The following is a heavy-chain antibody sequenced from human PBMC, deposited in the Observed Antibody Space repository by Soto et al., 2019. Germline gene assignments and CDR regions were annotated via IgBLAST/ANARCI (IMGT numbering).Heavy chain of an antibody. CDR2: IWYDGSNE. Sequence: PGGSVRLSCAASGFTFSSYGIHWVRQAPGKGLEWVAVIWYDGSNEYYADSVKGRFTTSRDNSKNTVYLQMNSLRAEDTAVYYCARAAGIAAVYFDYWGQGTLVTVSS. D-gene: IGHD6-13*01. CDR3: ARAAGIAAVYFDY. CDR1: GFTFSSYG. J-gene: IGHJ4*02. V-gene: IGHV3-33*01.